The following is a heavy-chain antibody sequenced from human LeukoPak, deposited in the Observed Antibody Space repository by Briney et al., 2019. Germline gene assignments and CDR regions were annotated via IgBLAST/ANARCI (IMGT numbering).Heavy chain of an antibody. CDR1: GFTFSSYG. CDR3: AKTVLRYSTGDAFDI. Sequence: PGGSLRLSCAASGFTFSSYGMHWVRQAPGKGLEWVSAISGSGGSTYYADSVKGRFTISRDNSKNTLYLQMNSLRAEDTAVYYCAKTVLRYSTGDAFDIWGQGTMVTVSS. V-gene: IGHV3-23*01. CDR2: ISGSGGST. D-gene: IGHD3-9*01. J-gene: IGHJ3*02.